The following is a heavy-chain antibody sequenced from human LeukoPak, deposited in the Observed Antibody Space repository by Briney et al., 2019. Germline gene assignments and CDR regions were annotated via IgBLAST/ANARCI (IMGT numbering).Heavy chain of an antibody. D-gene: IGHD6-19*01. CDR3: ARESWGIALAPFDP. J-gene: IGHJ5*02. CDR2: VYSSGST. Sequence: PSETLSLTCTVSGGSMSTYYWSWIRQLAGKGLEWIGHVYSSGSTNYNPSLKSRLTMSVDTSKNQFSLKLTSVTAADTAVYYCARESWGIALAPFDPWGQGTLVTVSS. V-gene: IGHV4-4*07. CDR1: GGSMSTYY.